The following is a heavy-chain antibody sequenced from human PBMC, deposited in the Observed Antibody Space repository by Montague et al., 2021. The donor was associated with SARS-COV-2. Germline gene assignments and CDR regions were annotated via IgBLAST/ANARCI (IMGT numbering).Heavy chain of an antibody. Sequence: TLSLTCSVSGGSISGSLYYWGWIRQHPGKGLEWIGYIYHTGSTDYDPSLKSRLTISLDASKRDLSLHLSSVTTSDTAVYYCARGRVTRAGFDYWGQGIRVIVSS. D-gene: IGHD2-21*02. CDR3: ARGRVTRAGFDY. V-gene: IGHV4-31*03. CDR1: GGSISGSLYY. J-gene: IGHJ4*02. CDR2: IYHTGST.